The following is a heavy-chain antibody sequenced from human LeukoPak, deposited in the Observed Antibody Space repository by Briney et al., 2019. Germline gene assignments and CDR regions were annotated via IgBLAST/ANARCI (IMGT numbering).Heavy chain of an antibody. CDR3: ARELLGSDYGY. CDR2: IYHSGST. V-gene: IGHV4-38-2*02. CDR1: GYSISSGYY. J-gene: IGHJ4*01. D-gene: IGHD4-17*01. Sequence: PSETLSLTCTVSGYSISSGYYWGWIRQPPGKGLEWIGSIYHSGSTYYNPSLKSRVTISVDTSKNQFSLKLSSVTAADTAVYHCARELLGSDYGYWGQEPWSPSPQ.